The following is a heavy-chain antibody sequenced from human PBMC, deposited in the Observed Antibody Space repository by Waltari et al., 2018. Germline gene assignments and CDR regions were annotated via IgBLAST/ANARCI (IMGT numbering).Heavy chain of an antibody. D-gene: IGHD1-26*01. V-gene: IGHV1-18*01. Sequence: QVVQSGAEVAQPGASVNVSCTTSSSSLRWVRQAPGQGVEWMGWISVHSGATNYAQNFLDRVIMTADTSTRTAYLEVRNLRSDDTAVYYCARDSNHWDPRYRDVWGKGTTVTVSS. J-gene: IGHJ6*03. CDR1: SSS. CDR3: ARDSNHWDPRYRDV. CDR2: ISVHSGAT.